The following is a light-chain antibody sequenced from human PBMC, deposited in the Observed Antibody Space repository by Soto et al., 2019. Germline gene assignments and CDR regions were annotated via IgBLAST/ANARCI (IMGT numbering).Light chain of an antibody. CDR1: QSVSSN. CDR3: QQYGSSPLFT. V-gene: IGKV3-20*01. CDR2: GAS. J-gene: IGKJ3*01. Sequence: EIVMTQSPVTLSVSPVERATLSCRPSQSVSSNFAWYQQKPGQAPRLLIYGASKRATGIPDRFSGSGSGTDFTLTISRLEPEDFAVYYCQQYGSSPLFTFGHGTKVDIK.